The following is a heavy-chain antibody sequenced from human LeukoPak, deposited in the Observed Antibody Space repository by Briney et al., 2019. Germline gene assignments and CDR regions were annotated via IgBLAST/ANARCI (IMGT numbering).Heavy chain of an antibody. CDR2: VTRYSGAT. D-gene: IGHD2-21*01. CDR1: GSVFSDYY. Sequence: ASVKVSCKASGSVFSDYYIHMVRQAPGRGFEWMGWVTRYSGATKFAQKFHVRVTLTRDLSISTAYVELTTVVWIHLALYYCVRWAGGNSDVASFDYWGQGTLVIVSS. V-gene: IGHV1-2*02. CDR3: VRWAGGNSDVASFDY. J-gene: IGHJ4*02.